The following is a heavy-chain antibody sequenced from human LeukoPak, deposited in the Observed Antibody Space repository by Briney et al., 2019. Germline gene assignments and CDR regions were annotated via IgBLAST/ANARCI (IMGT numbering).Heavy chain of an antibody. Sequence: SETLSLTCTVSGGSISSYYWSWIRQPPGKGLEWIGYIYYSGSTNYNPSLKSRVTISVDTSKNQFSLKLSSVTAADTAVYYCASLGVEMATDDLWGRGTLVTVSS. CDR3: ASLGVEMATDDL. CDR2: IYYSGST. V-gene: IGHV4-59*08. J-gene: IGHJ2*01. CDR1: GGSISSYY. D-gene: IGHD5-24*01.